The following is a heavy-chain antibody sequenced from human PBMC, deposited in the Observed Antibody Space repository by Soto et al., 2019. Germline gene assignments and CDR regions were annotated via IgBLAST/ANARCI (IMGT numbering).Heavy chain of an antibody. V-gene: IGHV3-23*01. J-gene: IGHJ4*02. Sequence: GGSLRLSCAASGFTFSSYAMSWVRQAPGKGLEWVSAISGSGGSTYYADSVKGRFTISRDNSKNTLYLQMNSLRAEDTAVYYCAKGNLYSSSWYGLAHRNKDSFDYWGQGTLVTVSS. CDR1: GFTFSSYA. D-gene: IGHD6-13*01. CDR3: AKGNLYSSSWYGLAHRNKDSFDY. CDR2: ISGSGGST.